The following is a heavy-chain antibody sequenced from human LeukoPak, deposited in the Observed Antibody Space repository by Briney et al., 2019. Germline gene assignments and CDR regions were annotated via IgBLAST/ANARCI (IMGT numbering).Heavy chain of an antibody. V-gene: IGHV1-46*01. J-gene: IGHJ6*03. CDR1: GYTFTSYY. Sequence: ASVKVSCKASGYTFTSYYMHWVRQAPGQGLEWMGIINPSGGSTSYAQKFQGRVTMTRDMSTSTVYMELSSLRSEDTAVYYCARADYRSGWHINRPYYYYMDVWGKGTTVTVSS. CDR3: ARADYRSGWHINRPYYYYMDV. D-gene: IGHD6-19*01. CDR2: INPSGGST.